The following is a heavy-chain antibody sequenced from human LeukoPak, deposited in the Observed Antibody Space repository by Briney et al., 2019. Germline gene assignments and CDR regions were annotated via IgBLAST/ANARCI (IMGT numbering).Heavy chain of an antibody. J-gene: IGHJ4*02. D-gene: IGHD6-19*01. CDR3: ARIWHSGWDLDY. Sequence: PGGSLRLSCAASGFTFSSYAMSWVRQAPGKGLEWVSAISGSGGSTYYADSMKGRFTISRDNSKNTLYLQMNSLRAEDTAVYYCARIWHSGWDLDYWGQGTLVTVSS. V-gene: IGHV3-23*01. CDR2: ISGSGGST. CDR1: GFTFSSYA.